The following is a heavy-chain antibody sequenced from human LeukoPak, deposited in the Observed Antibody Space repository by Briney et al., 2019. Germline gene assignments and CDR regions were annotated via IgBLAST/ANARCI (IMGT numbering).Heavy chain of an antibody. CDR3: ASSVEMATIEEDY. Sequence: GGSLRLSCAASGFTFSSYSMSWVRRAPGKGLEWVSYISSSSSTIYYADSVKGRFTISRDNAKNSLYLQMNSLRAEDTAVYYCASSVEMATIEEDYWGQGTLVTVSS. D-gene: IGHD5-24*01. CDR2: ISSSSSTI. J-gene: IGHJ4*02. V-gene: IGHV3-48*01. CDR1: GFTFSSYS.